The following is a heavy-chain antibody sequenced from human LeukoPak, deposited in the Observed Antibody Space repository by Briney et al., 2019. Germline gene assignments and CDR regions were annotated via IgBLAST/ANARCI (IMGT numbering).Heavy chain of an antibody. CDR1: GGSISSSSYY. J-gene: IGHJ4*02. CDR3: ARRSYDFWSGYYPSHFDY. CDR2: IYYSGST. D-gene: IGHD3-3*01. Sequence: SETLSLTCTVSGGSISSSSYYWGWIRQPPGRGLEWIGSIYYSGSTYYNPSLKSRVTISVDTSKNQFSLKLSSVTAADTAVYYCARRSYDFWSGYYPSHFDYWGQGTLVTVSS. V-gene: IGHV4-39*01.